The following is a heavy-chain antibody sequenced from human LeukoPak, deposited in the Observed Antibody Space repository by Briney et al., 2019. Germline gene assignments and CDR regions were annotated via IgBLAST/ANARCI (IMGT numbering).Heavy chain of an antibody. CDR2: IYYSGST. CDR1: GCSISSGYY. J-gene: IGHJ6*03. Sequence: SETLSLTCTVSGCSISSGYYWGWSRQPPGKGLEWIGYIYYSGSTNYNPSLKSRVTISVDTSKNQFSLKLSSVTAADTAVYYYARGSYYGSGSVGSYYYYYMDVWGKGTTVTISS. V-gene: IGHV4-61*01. D-gene: IGHD3-10*01. CDR3: ARGSYYGSGSVGSYYYYYMDV.